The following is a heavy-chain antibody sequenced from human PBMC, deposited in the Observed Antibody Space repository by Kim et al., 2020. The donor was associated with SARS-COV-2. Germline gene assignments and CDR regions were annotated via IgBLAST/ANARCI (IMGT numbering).Heavy chain of an antibody. CDR3: ARGAEMATQDFDL. Sequence: SVKVSCKASGGTFSSYAISWVRPAPGQGLEWMGRIIPILCIANYAQKLQGRVTITADKSTSTAYMELSSLRSEDTAGYYCARGAEMATQDFDLWGLGSL. CDR2: IIPILCIA. CDR1: GGTFSSYA. D-gene: IGHD5-12*01. J-gene: IGHJ2*01. V-gene: IGHV1-69*04.